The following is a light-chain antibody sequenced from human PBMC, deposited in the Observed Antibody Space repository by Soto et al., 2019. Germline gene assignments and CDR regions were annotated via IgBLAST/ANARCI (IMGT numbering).Light chain of an antibody. CDR2: AAS. V-gene: IGKV1-17*03. Sequence: DIQMTQSPSAMSASVGDRVTITCRASQGISNYLAWFQQKPGKVPKRLIYAASRLQSGVPSRFCGSGSVTESTLTISSLQLEDCGKCYHRQYKTFPPTCVQGTKVDIK. CDR3: RQYKTFPPT. J-gene: IGKJ1*01. CDR1: QGISNY.